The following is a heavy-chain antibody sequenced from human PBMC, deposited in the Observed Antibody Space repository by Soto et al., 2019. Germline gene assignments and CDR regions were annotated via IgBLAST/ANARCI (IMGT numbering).Heavy chain of an antibody. CDR3: ARHYCTGGPCYFDY. CDR1: GGSISGSSYY. Sequence: SETLSLTCTVSGGSISGSSYYWGWIRQPPGKGLEWIGTIYSSGITYYNPFLKSRVTISVDTSKNQFSLKVSSVTASDTAVFYCARHYCTGGPCYFDYWGQGTLVTVSS. D-gene: IGHD2-8*02. J-gene: IGHJ4*02. V-gene: IGHV4-39*01. CDR2: IYSSGIT.